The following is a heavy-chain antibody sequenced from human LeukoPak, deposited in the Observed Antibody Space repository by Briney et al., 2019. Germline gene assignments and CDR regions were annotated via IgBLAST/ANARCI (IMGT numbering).Heavy chain of an antibody. CDR2: TSSSDAGT. CDR3: AKGYSGYKYYYCYYMDV. D-gene: IGHD5-12*01. CDR1: EFTFGSYA. J-gene: IGHJ6*03. Sequence: GGSLRLSCAASEFTFGSYAMSWVRQTPGKGLEWVAATSSSDAGTYHADSVRGRFTISRDNSKNTLYLQMNSLRAEDTAMYYCAKGYSGYKYYYCYYMDVWGKGTTVTVSS. V-gene: IGHV3-23*01.